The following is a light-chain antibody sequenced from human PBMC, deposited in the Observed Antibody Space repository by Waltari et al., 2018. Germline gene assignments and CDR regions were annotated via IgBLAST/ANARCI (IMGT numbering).Light chain of an antibody. V-gene: IGKV3-15*01. CDR2: GAS. CDR3: QQYNDWPLT. Sequence: EIVMTQSSATLSVSPGERATLSCRASQCVSSNLAWYQQKPGQAPRLLIYGASTRATGIPARFSGSGSGTEFTLTISSMQSEDFVVYYCQQYNDWPLTFGQGTKVEIK. CDR1: QCVSSN. J-gene: IGKJ1*01.